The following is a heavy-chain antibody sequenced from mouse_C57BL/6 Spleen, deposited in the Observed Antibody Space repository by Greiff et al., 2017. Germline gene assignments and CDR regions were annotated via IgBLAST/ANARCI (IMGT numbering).Heavy chain of an antibody. CDR2: ISSGSSTI. D-gene: IGHD4-1*01. V-gene: IGHV5-17*01. J-gene: IGHJ4*01. CDR3: ARKTINWGVYAMDY. CDR1: GFTFSDYG. Sequence: EVQRVESGGGLVKPGGSLKLSCAASGFTFSDYGMHWVRQAPEKGLEWVAYISSGSSTIYYADTVKGRFTISRDNAKNTLFLQMTSLRSEDTAMYYCARKTINWGVYAMDYWGQGTSVTVSS.